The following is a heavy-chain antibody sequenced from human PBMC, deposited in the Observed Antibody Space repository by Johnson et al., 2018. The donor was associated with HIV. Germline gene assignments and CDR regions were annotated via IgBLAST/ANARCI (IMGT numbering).Heavy chain of an antibody. CDR3: ARWIRYCGGDCYDVFDI. CDR1: GFTVSSNY. D-gene: IGHD2-21*02. CDR2: IYSGGST. Sequence: VQLVESGGGVVQPGRSLRLSCAASGFTVSSNYMSWVRQAPGKGLEWVSAIYSGGSTYYADSVNGRFTISRDNAKNSLYLQMNSLRAEDTALYYCARWIRYCGGDCYDVFDIWGQGTKVTVSS. J-gene: IGHJ3*02. V-gene: IGHV3-66*01.